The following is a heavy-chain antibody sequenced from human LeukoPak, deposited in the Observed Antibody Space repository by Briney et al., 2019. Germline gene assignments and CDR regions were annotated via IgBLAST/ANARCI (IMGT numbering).Heavy chain of an antibody. V-gene: IGHV4-59*01. Sequence: SETLSLTCTVSGGSISTYYWSWIRQPPGKGLEWIGYIYNSGSTNYNPSLKSRVTISVDTSKNQFSLKLSSVTAADTAVYYCGIENSNSWYLDYWGQGTLVTVSS. J-gene: IGHJ4*02. CDR2: IYNSGST. CDR3: GIENSNSWYLDY. D-gene: IGHD6-13*01. CDR1: GGSISTYY.